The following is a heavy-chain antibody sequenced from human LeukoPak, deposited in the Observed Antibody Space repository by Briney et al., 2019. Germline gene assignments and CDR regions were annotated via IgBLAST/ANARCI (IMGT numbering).Heavy chain of an antibody. V-gene: IGHV3-7*01. D-gene: IGHD4-17*01. Sequence: GGSLRLSCAASGFTFSSYWMSWVRQAPGKGLEWVANIKQDGSERYYVDSVKGRFTIFKDNAKNSLYLQMNSLRAEDTAVYYCASPAYGDYALFDYWGQGTLVTVSS. CDR1: GFTFSSYW. CDR3: ASPAYGDYALFDY. J-gene: IGHJ4*02. CDR2: IKQDGSER.